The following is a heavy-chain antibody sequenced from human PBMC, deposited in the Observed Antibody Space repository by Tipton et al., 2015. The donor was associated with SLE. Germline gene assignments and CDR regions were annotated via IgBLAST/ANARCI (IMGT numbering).Heavy chain of an antibody. V-gene: IGHV4-61*09. Sequence: TLSLTCTVSGGSISSGSYYWSWIRQPAGKGLEWIGYIYTSGGTNYNPSLKSRVTISVDTSKNQFSLKLSSVTAADTAVYYCARDWAIYGGNSLYFDLWGRGTLVTVSS. CDR3: ARDWAIYGGNSLYFDL. D-gene: IGHD4-23*01. CDR2: IYTSGGT. CDR1: GGSISSGSYY. J-gene: IGHJ2*01.